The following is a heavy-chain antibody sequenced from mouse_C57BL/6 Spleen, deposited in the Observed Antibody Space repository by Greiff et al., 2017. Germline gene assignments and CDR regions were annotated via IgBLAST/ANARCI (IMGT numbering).Heavy chain of an antibody. D-gene: IGHD1-1*01. CDR2: ISSGSSTI. Sequence: EVKLMESGGGLVKPGGSLKLSCAASGFTFSDYGMHWVRQAPEKGLEWVAYISSGSSTIYYADTVKGRFTISRDNAKNTLFQQMSSLRSEDTAMYYCAGGNFYCGSRYFDGWGTGTTVTVSS. J-gene: IGHJ1*03. CDR3: AGGNFYCGSRYFDG. CDR1: GFTFSDYG. V-gene: IGHV5-17*01.